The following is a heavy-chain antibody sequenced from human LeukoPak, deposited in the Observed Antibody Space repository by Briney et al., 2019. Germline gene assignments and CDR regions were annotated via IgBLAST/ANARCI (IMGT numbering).Heavy chain of an antibody. Sequence: GGSLRLSCAASGFTFSSYAMSWVRQAPGKGLEWVSVVTGSGDSTYHADSVKGRFTISRDNSKNTLSLHMSSQRAEDTATYYCAKEVYTRTTYLPFDYWGQGTLVTVSS. D-gene: IGHD2/OR15-2a*01. V-gene: IGHV3-23*01. CDR3: AKEVYTRTTYLPFDY. J-gene: IGHJ4*02. CDR1: GFTFSSYA. CDR2: VTGSGDST.